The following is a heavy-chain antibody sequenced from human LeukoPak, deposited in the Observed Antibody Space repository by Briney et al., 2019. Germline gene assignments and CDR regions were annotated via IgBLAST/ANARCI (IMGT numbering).Heavy chain of an antibody. Sequence: PSETLSLTCTVSGGSISSYYWSWIRQPPGKGLEWIGEINHSGSTNYNPSLKSRVTISVDTSKNQFSLKLSSVTAADTAVYYCVGAARYFDYWGQGTLVTVSS. CDR3: VGAARYFDY. CDR1: GGSISSYY. J-gene: IGHJ4*02. V-gene: IGHV4-34*01. D-gene: IGHD6-6*01. CDR2: INHSGST.